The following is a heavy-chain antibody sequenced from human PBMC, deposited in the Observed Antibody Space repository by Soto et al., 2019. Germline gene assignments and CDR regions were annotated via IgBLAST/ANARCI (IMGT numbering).Heavy chain of an antibody. Sequence: SETLSLTCAVYGGSFSGYYWSWIRQPPGKGLEWIGEINHSGSTNYNPSLKSRVTMSVDTSKNQFSLKVSTVTAADTAVYYCARGTEGGSSSRYYYYYYYMDVWGKGTTVTVSS. CDR2: INHSGST. V-gene: IGHV4-34*01. CDR3: ARGTEGGSSSRYYYYYYYMDV. J-gene: IGHJ6*03. CDR1: GGSFSGYY. D-gene: IGHD6-6*01.